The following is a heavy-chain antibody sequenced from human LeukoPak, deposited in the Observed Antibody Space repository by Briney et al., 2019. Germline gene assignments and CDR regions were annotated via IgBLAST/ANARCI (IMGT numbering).Heavy chain of an antibody. V-gene: IGHV4-31*03. CDR2: IYYSGST. Sequence: SETLSLTCTVSGGSISCGGYYWSWIRQHPGKGLEWIGYIYYSGSTYYNPSLKSRVTISVDTSKNQFSLKLSSVTAADTAVYYCARVAGFGELLGFDYWGQGTLVTVSS. CDR1: GGSISCGGYY. CDR3: ARVAGFGELLGFDY. J-gene: IGHJ4*02. D-gene: IGHD3-10*01.